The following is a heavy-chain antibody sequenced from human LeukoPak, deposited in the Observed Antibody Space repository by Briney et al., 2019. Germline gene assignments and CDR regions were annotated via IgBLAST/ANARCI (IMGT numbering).Heavy chain of an antibody. J-gene: IGHJ5*02. V-gene: IGHV3-23*01. CDR1: GFTFSSFG. CDR2: ISGSGGTT. CDR3: ARDKTAMVRGVTKPKNWFDP. D-gene: IGHD3-10*01. Sequence: QPGGSLRLSCAASGFTFSSFGMRWVRQAPGKGLEWVSAISGSGGTTYCADSVKGRFTISRDNAKNTLYLQMNSLRAEDTAVYYCARDKTAMVRGVTKPKNWFDPWGQGTLVTVSS.